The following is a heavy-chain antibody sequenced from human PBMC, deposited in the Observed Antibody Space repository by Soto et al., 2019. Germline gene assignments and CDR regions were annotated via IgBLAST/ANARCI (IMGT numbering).Heavy chain of an antibody. Sequence: QVQLQESGPGLVKPSETLSLTCTVSGASISSSYWSWIRQSPGQGLEWIGYVFYTGSTNYNPSLKIRVTISVDTSKNQFSLKLSSVTAADSAVYYCARGYYDTSGHSNTFDIWGQGTMVTVSS. CDR3: ARGYYDTSGHSNTFDI. J-gene: IGHJ3*02. D-gene: IGHD3-22*01. V-gene: IGHV4-59*01. CDR2: VFYTGST. CDR1: GASISSSY.